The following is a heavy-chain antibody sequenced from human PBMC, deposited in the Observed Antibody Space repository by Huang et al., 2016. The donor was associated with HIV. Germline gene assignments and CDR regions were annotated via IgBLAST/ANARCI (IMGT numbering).Heavy chain of an antibody. V-gene: IGHV5-51*01. CDR1: GYRFRSNW. J-gene: IGHJ6*02. CDR2: IYPVDSDT. Sequence: EVQLVQSGAEVKKPGESLKISCKGSGYRFRSNWIGWVRQMPGKGLEWMVSIYPVDSDTRYSPSCQGQVTISADKSINTAYLQLSSLKASDTAMYYCARLIGSPSFYYGLDVWSQGTTVTVSS. CDR3: ARLIGSPSFYYGLDV. D-gene: IGHD3-10*01.